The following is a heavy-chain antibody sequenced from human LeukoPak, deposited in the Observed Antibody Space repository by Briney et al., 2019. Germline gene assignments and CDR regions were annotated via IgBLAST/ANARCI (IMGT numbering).Heavy chain of an antibody. CDR2: TYYRSKWYN. Sequence: SQTLSLTCAISGDSVSSNSAAWNWIRQSPSRGLEWLGRTYYRSKWYNDYAVSVKSRITINPDTSKNQFSLKLSSVTAADTAVYYCARIVGASNWFDPWGQGTLVTVSS. D-gene: IGHD1-26*01. V-gene: IGHV6-1*01. CDR3: ARIVGASNWFDP. CDR1: GDSVSSNSAA. J-gene: IGHJ5*02.